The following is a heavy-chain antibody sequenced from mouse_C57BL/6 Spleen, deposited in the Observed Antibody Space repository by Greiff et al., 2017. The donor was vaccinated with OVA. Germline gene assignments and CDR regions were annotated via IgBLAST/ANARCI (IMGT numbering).Heavy chain of an antibody. CDR2: INPNNGGT. D-gene: IGHD1-1*01. V-gene: IGHV1-26*01. CDR1: GYTFTDYY. J-gene: IGHJ3*01. Sequence: EVQLQQSGPELVKPGASVKISCKASGYTFTDYYMNWVKQSHGKSLEWIGDINPNNGGTSYNQKFKGKATLTVDKSSSTAYMELRSLTSEDSAVYYCARRDGSSRFAYWGQGTLVTVSA. CDR3: ARRDGSSRFAY.